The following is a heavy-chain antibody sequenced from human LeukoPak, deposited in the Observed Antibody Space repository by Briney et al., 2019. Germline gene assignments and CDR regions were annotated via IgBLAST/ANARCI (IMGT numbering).Heavy chain of an antibody. Sequence: GGSLRLSCAASGFTVSSNYMSWVRQAPGKGLEWVSVIYSGGSTYYADSMKGRFTISRDNSKNTLYLQMNSLRAEDTAVYYCAKARLAVAGTYHYYYYYGMDVWGQGTTVTVSS. CDR3: AKARLAVAGTYHYYYYYGMDV. D-gene: IGHD6-19*01. CDR2: IYSGGST. J-gene: IGHJ6*02. CDR1: GFTVSSNY. V-gene: IGHV3-53*01.